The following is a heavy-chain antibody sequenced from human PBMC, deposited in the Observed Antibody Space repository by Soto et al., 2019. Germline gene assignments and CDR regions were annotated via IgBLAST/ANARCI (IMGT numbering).Heavy chain of an antibody. CDR3: ARLYYYGSGSYYPSAP. J-gene: IGHJ5*02. CDR2: MNPNSGNT. Sequence: GASVKVSCKASGYTFTSYDINWVRQATGQGLEWMGWMNPNSGNTGYAQKFQGRVTMTRNTSISTAYMELSSLRSEDTAVYYCARLYYYGSGSYYPSAPWGQGTRVTVSS. V-gene: IGHV1-8*01. D-gene: IGHD3-10*01. CDR1: GYTFTSYD.